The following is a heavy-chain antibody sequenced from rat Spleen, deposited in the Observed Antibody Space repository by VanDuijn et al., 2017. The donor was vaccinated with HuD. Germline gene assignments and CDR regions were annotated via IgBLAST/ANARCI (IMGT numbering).Heavy chain of an antibody. J-gene: IGHJ4*01. D-gene: IGHD1-11*01. CDR1: GFTFSSYW. Sequence: EVQLVETGGGLVQPGRSLKLSCVASGFTFSSYWMYWIRQAPGKGLEWVSSINTDGGSTYYPDSVKGRFTISRDNAENTVYLQMNSLRSEDTATYYCAKDRGYGGYEAHVMDAWGQGASVTVSS. V-gene: IGHV5-58*01. CDR3: AKDRGYGGYEAHVMDA. CDR2: INTDGGST.